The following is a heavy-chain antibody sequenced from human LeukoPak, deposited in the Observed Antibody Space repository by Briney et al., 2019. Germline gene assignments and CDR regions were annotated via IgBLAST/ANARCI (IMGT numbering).Heavy chain of an antibody. CDR3: ASVYTGLYYFDY. CDR1: GFTFSDYY. CDR2: ISSSGTYT. D-gene: IGHD2-8*01. J-gene: IGHJ4*02. Sequence: GGSLRLSCATSGFTFSDYYMSWIRQAPGKGLEWVSYISSSGTYTNSADSVKGRFTISRDYPKNSLYLQMSSLRAEDTAVYYCASVYTGLYYFDYWGQGTLVTVSS. V-gene: IGHV3-11*03.